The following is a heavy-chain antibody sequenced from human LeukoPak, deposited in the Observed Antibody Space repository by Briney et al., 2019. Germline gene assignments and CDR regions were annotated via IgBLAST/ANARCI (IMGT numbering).Heavy chain of an antibody. CDR1: GGSISSYY. D-gene: IGHD5-18*01. V-gene: IGHV4-34*01. Sequence: SETLSLTCTVSGGSISSYYWSWIRQPPGKGLEWIGEINHSGSTNYNPSLKSRVTISVDTSKNQFSLKLSSVTAADTAVYYCARGTRGFGYSSGFDYWGQGTLVTVSS. CDR3: ARGTRGFGYSSGFDY. J-gene: IGHJ4*02. CDR2: INHSGST.